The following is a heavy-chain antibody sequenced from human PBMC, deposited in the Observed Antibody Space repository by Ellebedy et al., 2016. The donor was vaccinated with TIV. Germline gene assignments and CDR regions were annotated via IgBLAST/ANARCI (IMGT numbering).Heavy chain of an antibody. CDR2: IYYSGST. V-gene: IGHV4-59*01. Sequence: SETLSLXXTVSGGSISSYYWSWIRQPPGKGLEWIGYIYYSGSTNYNPSLKSRVTISVDTSKNQFSLKLSSVTAADTAVYYCARGIGYYDFWSGYSRWFDPWGQGTLVTVSS. J-gene: IGHJ5*02. CDR1: GGSISSYY. D-gene: IGHD3-3*01. CDR3: ARGIGYYDFWSGYSRWFDP.